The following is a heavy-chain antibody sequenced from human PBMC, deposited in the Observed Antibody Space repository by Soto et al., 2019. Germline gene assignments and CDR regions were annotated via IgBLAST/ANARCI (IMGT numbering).Heavy chain of an antibody. CDR3: ARDTPLFSFGYQRGNYFDY. V-gene: IGHV3-72*01. D-gene: IGHD3-22*01. Sequence: PGGSLRLSCAASGFTFSDHYMDWVRQAPGKGLEWVGRIRKEANSYTTEYATSVKGRFTISRDDSKNSLYLQMSSLRVEDTAVYYCARDTPLFSFGYQRGNYFDYWGQGALVTVSS. CDR2: IRKEANSYTT. J-gene: IGHJ4*02. CDR1: GFTFSDHY.